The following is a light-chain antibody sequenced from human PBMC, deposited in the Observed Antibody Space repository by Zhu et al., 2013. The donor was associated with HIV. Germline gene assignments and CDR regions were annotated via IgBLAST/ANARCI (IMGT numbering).Light chain of an antibody. CDR3: QHYGTSPALS. CDR1: QSVSSN. J-gene: IGKJ4*01. V-gene: IGKV3-20*01. CDR2: GAS. Sequence: EVVMTQSPGTLSVSPGERATLSCRASQSVSSNLAWYQQIPGRAPRLLIYGASTRATGIPDRFSGGGSGTDFTLSISGLEPEDFAVYYCQHYGTSPALSFGGGTRVDLK.